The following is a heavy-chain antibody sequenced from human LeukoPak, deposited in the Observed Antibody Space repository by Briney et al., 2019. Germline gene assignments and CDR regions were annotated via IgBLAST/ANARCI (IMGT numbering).Heavy chain of an antibody. D-gene: IGHD2-15*01. V-gene: IGHV3-23*01. CDR2: ISGNGVNT. CDR1: GFTFSSYG. J-gene: IGHJ4*02. Sequence: GGTLRLSCAASGFTFSSYGMNWVRQAPGKGLEWVSGISGNGVNTDYADSVKGRFTISRDNSKNTLYLQMNSLRAEDTALYYCARDGYCSGGSCYVDYWGQGTLVTVSS. CDR3: ARDGYCSGGSCYVDY.